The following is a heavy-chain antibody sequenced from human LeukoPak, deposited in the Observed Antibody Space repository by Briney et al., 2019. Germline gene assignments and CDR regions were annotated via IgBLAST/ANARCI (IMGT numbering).Heavy chain of an antibody. CDR2: INPNSGGT. V-gene: IGHV1-2*04. CDR1: GYTFTGYY. J-gene: IGHJ6*04. CDR3: ARADIRVGGPYYVRDV. Sequence: GASVKVSCKASGYTFTGYYMHWVRQAPGQGLEWMGWINPNSGGTNYAQKFQGWVTMTRDTSISTAYMELSRLRSDDTAVYYCARADIRVGGPYYVRDVGGKGTTVTVSS. D-gene: IGHD2-15*01.